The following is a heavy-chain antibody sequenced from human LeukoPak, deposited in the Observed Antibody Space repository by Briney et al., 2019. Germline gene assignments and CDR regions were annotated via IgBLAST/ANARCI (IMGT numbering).Heavy chain of an antibody. D-gene: IGHD1-26*01. CDR2: IKQDGSEK. V-gene: IGHV3-7*03. Sequence: GGSLRLSCAASGFTFSSYWMSWVRQAPGKGLEWVANIKQDGSEKYYVDSVKGRFTISRDNAKNSLYLQMNSLRAEDTAVYYCARYSGSYEVNYYYYYGMDVWGQGTTVTVSS. CDR1: GFTFSSYW. J-gene: IGHJ6*02. CDR3: ARYSGSYEVNYYYYYGMDV.